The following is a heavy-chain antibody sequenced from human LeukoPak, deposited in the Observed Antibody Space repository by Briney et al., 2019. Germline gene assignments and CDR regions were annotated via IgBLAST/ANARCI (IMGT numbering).Heavy chain of an antibody. V-gene: IGHV4-39*01. CDR2: IYYSGST. CDR3: AGLRLTCMDV. Sequence: SVTLSLTCTVSGGSISSSSYYWGWIRQPPGKGLEWIGSIYYSGSTYYNPSLKSRVTISVDTSKNQFSLKLSSVTAADTAVYYCAGLRLTCMDVWGQGTTVTVSS. J-gene: IGHJ6*02. D-gene: IGHD3-16*01. CDR1: GGSISSSSYY.